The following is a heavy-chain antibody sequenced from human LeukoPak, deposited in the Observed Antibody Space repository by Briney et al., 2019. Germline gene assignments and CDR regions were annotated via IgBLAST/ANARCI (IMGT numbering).Heavy chain of an antibody. V-gene: IGHV4-39*07. Sequence: SETLSLTCTVSGGSISSSSYYWGWIRQPPGKGLEWIGSIYYSGSTYYNPSLRSRVTISVDTSKNQFSLKLSSVTAADTAVYYCARAGSTSCYTGCNTYYFDYWGQGTLVTVSS. J-gene: IGHJ4*02. CDR2: IYYSGST. CDR3: ARAGSTSCYTGCNTYYFDY. CDR1: GGSISSSSYY. D-gene: IGHD2-2*02.